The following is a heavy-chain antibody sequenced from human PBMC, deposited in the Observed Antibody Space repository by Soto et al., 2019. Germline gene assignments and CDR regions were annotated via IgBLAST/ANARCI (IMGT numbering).Heavy chain of an antibody. V-gene: IGHV4-31*01. J-gene: IGHJ6*02. CDR3: ARDPCISTSCYAHYDYGMDV. CDR1: GGSISSGGYY. D-gene: IGHD2-2*01. Sequence: QVQLQESGPGLVKPSQTLSLTCTVSGGSISSGGYYWSWIRQHPGKGLEWIGYIYYSGSTYYNPSLKSPVTISVDTSKNQFSLKLSSVTAADTAVYYCARDPCISTSCYAHYDYGMDVWGQGTTVTVSS. CDR2: IYYSGST.